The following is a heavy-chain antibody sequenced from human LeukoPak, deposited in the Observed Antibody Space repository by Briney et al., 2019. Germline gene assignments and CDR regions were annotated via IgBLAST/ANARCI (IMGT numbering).Heavy chain of an antibody. CDR3: ARGRYNYDSSGPVEGIDY. CDR2: IYYSGST. V-gene: IGHV4-31*11. J-gene: IGHJ4*02. D-gene: IGHD3-22*01. Sequence: SETLSLTCAVSGGSMRSGGYYWSWIRQHPGKGLERIGYIYYSGSTYYNPSLKSRVTISVDTSKNQFSLKLSSVTAADTAVYYCARGRYNYDSSGPVEGIDYWGQGTLVTVSS. CDR1: GGSMRSGGYY.